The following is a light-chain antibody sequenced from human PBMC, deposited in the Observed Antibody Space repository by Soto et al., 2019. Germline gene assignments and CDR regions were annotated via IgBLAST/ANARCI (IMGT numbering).Light chain of an antibody. CDR3: QQYNNWPYT. V-gene: IGKV3-15*01. Sequence: EIVMTQSPATLSVSPGERATLSCRASQSVSSNLAWYQQKPGQAPRLLIYGASTRATGIPARFSGSGSGTEFTLTISSLQSEDFGVYYWQQYNNWPYTFGQGTKLEIK. J-gene: IGKJ2*01. CDR1: QSVSSN. CDR2: GAS.